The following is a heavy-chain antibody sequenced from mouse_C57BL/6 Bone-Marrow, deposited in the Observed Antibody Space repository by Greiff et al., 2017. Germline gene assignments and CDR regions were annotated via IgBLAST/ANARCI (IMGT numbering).Heavy chain of an antibody. CDR3: ARLYSYVDTLFDY. V-gene: IGHV1-69*01. CDR1: GYTFTSYW. D-gene: IGHD1-1*01. CDR2: IEPSDSYT. J-gene: IGHJ2*01. Sequence: VQLQQPGAELVMPGASVKLSCKASGYTFTSYWMHWVKQRPGQGLEWIGEIEPSDSYTNYNQKFKGKSTLTVDKSTSTAYMQLSSLTSEDSAVYYCARLYSYVDTLFDYWGQGTTLTVSS.